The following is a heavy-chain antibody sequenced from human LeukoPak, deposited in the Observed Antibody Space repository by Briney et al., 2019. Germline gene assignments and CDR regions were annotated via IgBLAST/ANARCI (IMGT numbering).Heavy chain of an antibody. Sequence: PSETLSLTCTVSGDSITRSSYHWGWIRQPPGKGLEWIGSIYFSGSPYYNPSLKSRVTISVDTSENQFSLKLSSVTAADTAVYYCARCLDYGGNSWTLFDSWGQGTLVTVSS. V-gene: IGHV4-39*01. CDR2: IYFSGSP. CDR1: GDSITRSSYH. CDR3: ARCLDYGGNSWTLFDS. J-gene: IGHJ4*02. D-gene: IGHD4-23*01.